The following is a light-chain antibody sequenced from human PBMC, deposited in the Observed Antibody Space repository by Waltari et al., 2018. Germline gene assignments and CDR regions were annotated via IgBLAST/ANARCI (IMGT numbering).Light chain of an antibody. CDR1: QRVLSRSNNKNY. J-gene: IGKJ4*01. Sequence: DIVMTQSPDSLAVSLGERATIHCRSSQRVLSRSNNKNYLAWYQRKQGQPPKLLIYWASTRESGVPDRFSGSGSGTDFTLTISSLQAEDVAVYYCQHYYSTPLAFGGGTKVEIK. V-gene: IGKV4-1*01. CDR2: WAS. CDR3: QHYYSTPLA.